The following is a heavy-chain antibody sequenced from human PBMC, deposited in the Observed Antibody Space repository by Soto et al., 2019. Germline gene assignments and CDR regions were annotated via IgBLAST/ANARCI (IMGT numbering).Heavy chain of an antibody. V-gene: IGHV3-7*01. Sequence: EVQLVASGGGLVQPGGSLRLSCAASGFTFSNYWMSWVRQAPGKGLEWVANIKKDGSEKYYVDFVKGRFTISRDNAKNSLCLQMNSLRAEDTAVYYCARDQGCSGVTCYSYFHLLGQGTLVTVSS. CDR2: IKKDGSEK. CDR3: ARDQGCSGVTCYSYFHL. J-gene: IGHJ1*01. CDR1: GFTFSNYW. D-gene: IGHD2-15*01.